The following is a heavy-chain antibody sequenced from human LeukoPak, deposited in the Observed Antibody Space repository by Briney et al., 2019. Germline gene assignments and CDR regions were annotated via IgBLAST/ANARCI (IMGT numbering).Heavy chain of an antibody. CDR1: GCTFSGYG. V-gene: IGHV3-21*01. D-gene: IGHD6-19*01. CDR3: ARKSIAVAGPFDY. CDR2: ISSSSGYI. Sequence: GGSLRLSCAASGCTFSGYGMNWVRQAPGKGLEWVSSISSSSGYIYYADSVKGRFTISRDNAKNSLYLQMNSLRAEDTAMYYCARKSIAVAGPFDYWGQGTLVTVSS. J-gene: IGHJ4*02.